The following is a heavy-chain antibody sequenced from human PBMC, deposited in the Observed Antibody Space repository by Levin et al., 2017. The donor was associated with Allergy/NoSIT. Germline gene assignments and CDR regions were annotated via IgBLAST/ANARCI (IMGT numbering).Heavy chain of an antibody. CDR1: GYSFSSYS. D-gene: IGHD3-10*01. J-gene: IGHJ4*02. CDR3: AREGSKVRYYYGPGSSPLDH. CDR2: ISGYNGNT. Sequence: ASVKVSCKSSGYSFSSYSITWVRQAPGQGFEWMGWISGYNGNTKQEQKFQGRVIMTTDTSTSTAYMELRSLRSDDTAVYYCAREGSKVRYYYGPGSSPLDHWGQGTLVTVSS. V-gene: IGHV1-18*01.